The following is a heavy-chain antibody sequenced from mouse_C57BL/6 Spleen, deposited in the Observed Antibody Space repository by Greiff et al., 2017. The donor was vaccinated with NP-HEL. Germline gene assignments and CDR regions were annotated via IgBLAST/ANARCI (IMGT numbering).Heavy chain of an antibody. CDR2: ISYDGSN. CDR1: GYSITSGYY. Sequence: EVKVEESGPGLVKPSQSLSLTCSVTGYSITSGYYWNWIRQFPGNKLEWMGYISYDGSNNYNPSLKNRISITRNTSKNQFFLKLNSVTTEDTATYYCARANWDPWFAYWGQGTLVTVSA. D-gene: IGHD4-1*01. J-gene: IGHJ3*01. V-gene: IGHV3-6*01. CDR3: ARANWDPWFAY.